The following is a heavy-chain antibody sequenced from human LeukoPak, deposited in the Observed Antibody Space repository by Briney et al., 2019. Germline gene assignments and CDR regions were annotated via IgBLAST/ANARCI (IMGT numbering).Heavy chain of an antibody. CDR2: ISSSSSYI. CDR3: ATRAVVPAANGLFDY. J-gene: IGHJ4*02. Sequence: GGSLRLSCAASGFTFSSYSMNWVRQAPGKGLEWVSSISSSSSYIYYADSVKGRFTISRDNSKNTLYLQMNSLRAEDTAVYYCATRAVVPAANGLFDYWGQGTLVTVSS. V-gene: IGHV3-21*04. CDR1: GFTFSSYS. D-gene: IGHD2-2*01.